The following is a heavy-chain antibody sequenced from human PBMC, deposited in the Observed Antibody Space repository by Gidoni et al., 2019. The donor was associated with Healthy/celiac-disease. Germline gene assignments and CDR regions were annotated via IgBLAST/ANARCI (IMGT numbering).Heavy chain of an antibody. CDR3: AKGRRKEVLVGWVDY. CDR1: GFTFSSDA. J-gene: IGHJ4*02. Sequence: EVQLLESGGGLVQPGGSLRLSCAASGFTFSSDAMSWVRQAPGKGLEWGSAISGSGGSTYYADSVKGRFTISRDNSKNTLYLQMNSLRAEDTAVYYCAKGRRKEVLVGWVDYWGQGTLVTVSS. CDR2: ISGSGGST. D-gene: IGHD2-15*01. V-gene: IGHV3-23*01.